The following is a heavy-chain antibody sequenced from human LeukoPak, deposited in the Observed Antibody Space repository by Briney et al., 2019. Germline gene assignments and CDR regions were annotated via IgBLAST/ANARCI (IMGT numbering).Heavy chain of an antibody. J-gene: IGHJ4*02. CDR2: IDNEGITT. V-gene: IGHV3-23*05. Sequence: GGSLRLSCAASGFTFSSYAMSWVRQAPGKGLKGVSTIDNEGITTSYTESVEGRFTISRDNSKNTLYLQLNSLRAEDTAVYYCAKGTYYYDSSGDDYWGQGTLVTVSS. D-gene: IGHD3-22*01. CDR1: GFTFSSYA. CDR3: AKGTYYYDSSGDDY.